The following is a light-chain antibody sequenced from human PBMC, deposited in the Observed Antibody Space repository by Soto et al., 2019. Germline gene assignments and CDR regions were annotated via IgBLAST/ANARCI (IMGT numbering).Light chain of an antibody. Sequence: QSALTQPASVSGSPGQSITISCTGTSSDVGAYNYVSWYQQHPGKDPKLMIYDVSNRPSGVSNRFSVSKSGNTASLTISGLQAEDEAAYYCSSYTTSSTYVFCTGTKLTVL. CDR1: SSDVGAYNY. CDR3: SSYTTSSTYV. J-gene: IGLJ1*01. CDR2: DVS. V-gene: IGLV2-14*01.